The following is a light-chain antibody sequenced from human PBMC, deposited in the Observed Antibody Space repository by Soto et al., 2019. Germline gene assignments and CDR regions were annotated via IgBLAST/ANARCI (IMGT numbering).Light chain of an antibody. CDR3: QQYDKLPFT. CDR2: DAS. CDR1: QDITRN. Sequence: DIQMTQSPSSLSASVGDRVTITCQASQDITRNLNWYQQKAGKAPKLLIYDASDLEPGVPSRFSGGGSGTDYTLTITSLEPEDIATYYCQQYDKLPFTFGQGTRLEIK. V-gene: IGKV1-33*01. J-gene: IGKJ5*01.